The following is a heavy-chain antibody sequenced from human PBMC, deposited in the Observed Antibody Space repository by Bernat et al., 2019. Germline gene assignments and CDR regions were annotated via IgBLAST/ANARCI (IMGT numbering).Heavy chain of an antibody. D-gene: IGHD5-18*01. Sequence: QVQLVESGGGVVQPGRSLRLSCAASGFTFSSYGMHWVRQAPGKGLEWVAVISYDGSNKYYADSVKGRFTISRDNSKNTLYLQMNSLRAEDTAVYYCAREPGGSGSYGLTDYYYYGMDVWGQGTMVTVSS. J-gene: IGHJ6*02. CDR1: GFTFSSYG. CDR2: ISYDGSNK. V-gene: IGHV3-30*03. CDR3: AREPGGSGSYGLTDYYYYGMDV.